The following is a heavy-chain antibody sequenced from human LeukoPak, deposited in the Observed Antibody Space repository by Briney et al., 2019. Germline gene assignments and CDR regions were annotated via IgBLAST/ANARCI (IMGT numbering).Heavy chain of an antibody. CDR3: ARVAYYRVTADQITDAFDV. CDR1: GFTFSSYA. Sequence: PGGSLRLSCAASGFTFSSYAMSWVRQAPGKGLEWVSYISSSSSTIYYADSVKGRFTISRDNAKNSLYLQMNSLRAEDTAVYFCARVAYYRVTADQITDAFDVWGHGTVVTVSS. D-gene: IGHD2-21*02. V-gene: IGHV3-48*04. CDR2: ISSSSSTI. J-gene: IGHJ3*01.